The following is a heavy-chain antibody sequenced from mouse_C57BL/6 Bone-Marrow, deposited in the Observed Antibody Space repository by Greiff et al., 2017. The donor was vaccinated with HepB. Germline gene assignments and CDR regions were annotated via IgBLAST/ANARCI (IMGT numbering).Heavy chain of an antibody. CDR1: GFNIKDDY. CDR3: IDGYTWFAC. CDR2: IDPENGDT. D-gene: IGHD2-3*01. J-gene: IGHJ3*01. Sequence: VQLQQSGAELVRPGASVKLSCTASGFNIKDDYMHWVKQRPEQGLEWIGWIDPENGDTEYASKFQGKATITADTSSNTAYLQLSSLTSEDTAVYYCIDGYTWFACWGQGTLVTVAA. V-gene: IGHV14-4*01.